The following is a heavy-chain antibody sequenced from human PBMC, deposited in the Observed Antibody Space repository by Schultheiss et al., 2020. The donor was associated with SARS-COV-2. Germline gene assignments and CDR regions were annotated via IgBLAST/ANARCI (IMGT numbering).Heavy chain of an antibody. CDR1: GFTLSSYA. CDR3: ARDRNRIGMDV. CDR2: INSDGSST. D-gene: IGHD2-15*01. V-gene: IGHV3-74*01. J-gene: IGHJ6*02. Sequence: GGSLRLSCVASGFTLSSYAMSWVRQAPGKGLEWVSRINSDGSSTSYADSVKGRFTISRDNAKNTLYLQMNSLRAEDTAVYYCARDRNRIGMDVWGQGTTVTVSS.